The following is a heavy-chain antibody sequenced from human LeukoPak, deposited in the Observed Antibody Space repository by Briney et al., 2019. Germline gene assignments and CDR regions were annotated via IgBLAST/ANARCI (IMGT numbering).Heavy chain of an antibody. CDR2: ISGSAHKI. D-gene: IGHD5-18*01. J-gene: IGHJ4*02. CDR1: GITFSNYA. V-gene: IGHV3-23*01. CDR3: AGRLTGYSSGYVH. Sequence: GGSLRLSCVASGITFSNYAVSWVRQAPEKELDWVSVISGSAHKIRYADSVKGRFTISRDNSENIVYLQMNNLRVEDTAVYYCAGRLTGYSSGYVHWGQGTLVTVSS.